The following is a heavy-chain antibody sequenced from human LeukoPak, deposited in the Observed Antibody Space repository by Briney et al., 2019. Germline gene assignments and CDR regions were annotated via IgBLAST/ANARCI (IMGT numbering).Heavy chain of an antibody. J-gene: IGHJ3*02. D-gene: IGHD1/OR15-1a*01. CDR1: GFPFSTYN. Sequence: GGSLRLSCVASGFPFSTYNVHWVRQAPGKGLEWISYISSTSNTIYYGDSVKGRFIVSRDNAKNSLYLQMNSLRVEDTAVYYCARVGGNNPPHAFDIWGQGTMVTFSS. CDR2: ISSTSNTI. CDR3: ARVGGNNPPHAFDI. V-gene: IGHV3-48*01.